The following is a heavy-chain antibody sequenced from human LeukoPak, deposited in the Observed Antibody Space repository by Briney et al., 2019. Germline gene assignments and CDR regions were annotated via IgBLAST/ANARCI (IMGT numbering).Heavy chain of an antibody. Sequence: GGSLRLSCAASGFTFSSYAMSWVRQAPGKGLEWVSAISGSGGSTYYADSVKGRFTISRDNSKNTLYLQMNSLRAEDTAVYYCAKDLSHYDSSGYSDYWGQGTLVTVSS. CDR1: GFTFSSYA. J-gene: IGHJ4*02. CDR3: AKDLSHYDSSGYSDY. D-gene: IGHD3-22*01. V-gene: IGHV3-23*01. CDR2: ISGSGGST.